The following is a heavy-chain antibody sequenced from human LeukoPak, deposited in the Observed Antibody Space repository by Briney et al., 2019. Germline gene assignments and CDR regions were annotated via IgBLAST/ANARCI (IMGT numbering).Heavy chain of an antibody. Sequence: GEALQISCKGSGYSFTSYWIGWVRRMPGKGLEWMGIIYPGDSDTRYSPSFQGQVTISADKSISTAYLQWSSLKASDTAMYYCARHGPPGRGYYGSFDYWGQGTLVTVSS. D-gene: IGHD3-3*01. CDR1: GYSFTSYW. CDR3: ARHGPPGRGYYGSFDY. V-gene: IGHV5-51*01. CDR2: IYPGDSDT. J-gene: IGHJ4*02.